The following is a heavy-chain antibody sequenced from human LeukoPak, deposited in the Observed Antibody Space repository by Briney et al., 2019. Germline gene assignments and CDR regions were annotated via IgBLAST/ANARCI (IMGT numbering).Heavy chain of an antibody. CDR2: ISWNSGSR. Sequence: GGSLGLSCAASGFTFDDYGMHWVRQVPGKGLEWVSGISWNSGSRAYADSVKGRFTISRDNVKNSLYLQMNSLRAEDMALYYCAKGGYSNSPGYMDVWGKGTTVTVSS. J-gene: IGHJ6*03. CDR3: AKGGYSNSPGYMDV. D-gene: IGHD6-13*01. CDR1: GFTFDDYG. V-gene: IGHV3-9*03.